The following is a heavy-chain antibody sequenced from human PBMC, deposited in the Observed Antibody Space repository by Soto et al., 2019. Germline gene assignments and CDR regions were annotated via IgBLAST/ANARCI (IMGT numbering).Heavy chain of an antibody. D-gene: IGHD6-13*01. J-gene: IGHJ4*02. V-gene: IGHV1-69*12. Sequence: QVQLVQSGAEVKKPGSSVKVSCKASGGTFSSYAISWVRQAPGQGLEWMGGIIPIFGTANYAQKFQGRVTITADESTSPAYMELRSLRAEDTAVYYCARESESIAAAHYWGQGTLVTVSS. CDR3: ARESESIAAAHY. CDR1: GGTFSSYA. CDR2: IIPIFGTA.